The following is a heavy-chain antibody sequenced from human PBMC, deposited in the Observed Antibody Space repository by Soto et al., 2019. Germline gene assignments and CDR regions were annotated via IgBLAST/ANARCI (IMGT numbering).Heavy chain of an antibody. CDR2: ISGSGGST. D-gene: IGHD3-22*01. Sequence: EVQLLESGGGLVQPGGSLRLSCAASGFTFSSYAMSWVRQAPGKGLEWVSAISGSGGSTYYADSVKGRFTISRDNSKNTLYLLMNSLRAEDTAVYYCAKDQYYYDSSGSGWVQGTLVTVSS. CDR1: GFTFSSYA. CDR3: AKDQYYYDSSGSG. J-gene: IGHJ4*02. V-gene: IGHV3-23*01.